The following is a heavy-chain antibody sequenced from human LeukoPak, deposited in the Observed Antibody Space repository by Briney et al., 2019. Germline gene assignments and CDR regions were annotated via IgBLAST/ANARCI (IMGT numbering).Heavy chain of an antibody. CDR3: VKDLYMAAASPDH. D-gene: IGHD6-13*01. J-gene: IGHJ4*02. CDR2: INPDSGGT. Sequence: GASVKVSCKASGYTFSGYYLQWVRQAPGQGLEWMGWINPDSGGTEYAQRFQGRVTMTRDKSISTAYMELSRLRSDDTAVYYCVKDLYMAAASPDHWGQGTPVTVSS. CDR1: GYTFSGYY. V-gene: IGHV1-2*02.